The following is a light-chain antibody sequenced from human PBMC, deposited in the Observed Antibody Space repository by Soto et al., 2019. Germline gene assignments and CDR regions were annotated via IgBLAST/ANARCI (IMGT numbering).Light chain of an antibody. CDR1: SSDIGSYNY. CDR2: EVR. V-gene: IGLV2-14*01. CDR3: LSYRGSETSYV. J-gene: IGLJ1*01. Sequence: QSVLTQPASVSGSPGQSITISCTGTSSDIGSYNYVAWYQQFPGKTPKLIIYEVRNRPSGVSFRFSGSKSGNTASLTISGLHAHEEADYSCLSYRGSETSYVFGTGTKVTVL.